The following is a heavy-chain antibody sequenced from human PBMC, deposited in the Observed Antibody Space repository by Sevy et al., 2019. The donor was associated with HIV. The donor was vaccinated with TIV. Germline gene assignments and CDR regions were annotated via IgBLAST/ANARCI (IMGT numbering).Heavy chain of an antibody. CDR2: ISNSGNII. CDR1: GFTFSSYE. CDR3: AREDGSRQYFQY. D-gene: IGHD6-13*01. J-gene: IGHJ1*01. Sequence: GGSLRLSCVASGFTFSSYEMNWVRQAPGKGLEWVSYISNSGNIIYYEDSVKGRFTISRDNAKNSLYLQMNSLRAEDTAVYYCAREDGSRQYFQYWGQCTLVTVSS. V-gene: IGHV3-48*03.